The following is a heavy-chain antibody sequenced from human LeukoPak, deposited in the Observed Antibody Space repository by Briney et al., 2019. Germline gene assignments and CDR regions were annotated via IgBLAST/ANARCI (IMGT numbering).Heavy chain of an antibody. CDR3: ARVTGYMIEDYFDY. J-gene: IGHJ4*02. CDR1: GGSISSYY. Sequence: SETLSLTCTVSGGSISSYYWSWIRQPPGKGLEWIGYIYYSGSTNYNPSLRSRVTISVDTSKNQFSLRLRSVTAADTAVYYCARVTGYMIEDYFDYWGQGTLVTVSS. D-gene: IGHD3-22*01. V-gene: IGHV4-59*01. CDR2: IYYSGST.